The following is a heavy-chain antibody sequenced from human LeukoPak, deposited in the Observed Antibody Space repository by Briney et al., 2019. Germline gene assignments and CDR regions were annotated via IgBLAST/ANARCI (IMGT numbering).Heavy chain of an antibody. D-gene: IGHD3-22*01. J-gene: IGHJ3*02. CDR1: GYTFTGYY. Sequence: GASVKVSCKASGYTFTGYYMHWVRQAPGQGLEWMGWINPNSGGTNYAQKFQGRVTMTRDTPISTAYMELSRLRSDDTAVYYCASEAHYYDSSGEGAFDIWGQGTMVTVSS. CDR3: ASEAHYYDSSGEGAFDI. CDR2: INPNSGGT. V-gene: IGHV1-2*02.